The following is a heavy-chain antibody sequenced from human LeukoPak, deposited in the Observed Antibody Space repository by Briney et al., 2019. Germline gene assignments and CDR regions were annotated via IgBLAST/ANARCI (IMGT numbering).Heavy chain of an antibody. D-gene: IGHD3-22*01. CDR2: ISSTSTTI. J-gene: IGHJ4*02. Sequence: GGSLRLSCAASGFTFNLYSMNWVRQAPGKGLEWLSYISSTSTTIYYADSVKGRFTISRDKAKNSLYLQMNSLGADDTAVYYCARGGGYYDSSGDRKDLSLLDYWGQGTLVTVSS. CDR3: ARGGGYYDSSGDRKDLSLLDY. CDR1: GFTFNLYS. V-gene: IGHV3-48*01.